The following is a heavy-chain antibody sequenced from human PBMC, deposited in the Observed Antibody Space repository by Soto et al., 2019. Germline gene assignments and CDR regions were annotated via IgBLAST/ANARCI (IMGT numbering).Heavy chain of an antibody. D-gene: IGHD1-7*01. CDR1: GGSISSGGYA. V-gene: IGHV4-30-2*01. CDR2: IYHSGYT. Sequence: QMRLQESGSGLVKPSQTLSLTCAVSGGSISSGGYAWNWIRQPPGKGLEWIGYIYHSGYTSHNPSLKSRVTISVDKSKNQFSLDLSFVTAADTAVYYCARDSLTGNYFDPWGQGTLVTVSS. CDR3: ARDSLTGNYFDP. J-gene: IGHJ5*02.